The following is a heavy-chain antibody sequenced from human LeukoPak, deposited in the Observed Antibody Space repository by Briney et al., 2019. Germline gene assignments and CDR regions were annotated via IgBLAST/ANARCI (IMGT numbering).Heavy chain of an antibody. CDR1: GASITSSHW. CDR2: ISNSGGST. J-gene: IGHJ4*02. V-gene: IGHV3-53*01. CDR3: APDLRGSDWSVDY. D-gene: IGHD3-9*01. Sequence: ETLSLTCAVSGASITSSHWWSWARQPPGKGLEWVSVISNSGGSTWYADSVKGRFTISRDNSKNTLSLQMDSLRAEDSAVYYCAPDLRGSDWSVDYWGQGTLVTVSS.